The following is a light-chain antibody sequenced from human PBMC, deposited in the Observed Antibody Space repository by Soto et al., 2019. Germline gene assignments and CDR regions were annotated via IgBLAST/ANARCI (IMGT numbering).Light chain of an antibody. J-gene: IGLJ2*01. CDR3: AAWDGSLNNVL. Sequence: QSVLTHPPSASGTPGQRVIISCSGSGSSIGTNTVNWYRQLPGTAPKLLIYGNNQRPSGVPDRFSGSKSGTSASLAISGLQSEDEADYYCAAWDGSLNNVLFGGGTKLTVL. V-gene: IGLV1-44*01. CDR1: GSSIGTNT. CDR2: GNN.